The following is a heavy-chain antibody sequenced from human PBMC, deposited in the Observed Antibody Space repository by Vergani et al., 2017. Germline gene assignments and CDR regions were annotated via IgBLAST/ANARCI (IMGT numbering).Heavy chain of an antibody. CDR1: GGSISSGDYY. D-gene: IGHD2-2*02. Sequence: QVQLQESGPGLVKPSQTLSLTCTVSGGSISSGDYYWSWIRQPPGKGLEWIGYIYYSGSTNYNPSLKSRVTISVDTSKNQFSLKLSSVTAADTAVYYCARTTGLDCGSTSCYTPYYYYDMDFWGKGTTVTVSS. CDR2: IYYSGST. V-gene: IGHV4-30-4*08. J-gene: IGHJ6*03. CDR3: ARTTGLDCGSTSCYTPYYYYDMDF.